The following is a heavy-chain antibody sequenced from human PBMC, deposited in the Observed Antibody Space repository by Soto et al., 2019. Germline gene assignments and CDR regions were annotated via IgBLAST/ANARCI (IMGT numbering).Heavy chain of an antibody. CDR2: ISTTGNT. J-gene: IGHJ5*02. CDR3: AREGQRSLRPQNWLDP. V-gene: IGHV4-4*07. D-gene: IGHD3-10*01. Sequence: SETLSLTCTVSGDTITSFSWNWIRQSAGKGLEWIGRISTTGNTHYNPSLESRVTMSLDTSKNQFSLKLTSVTAADTAVYYCAREGQRSLRPQNWLDPWGQGTLVTVSS. CDR1: GDTITSFS.